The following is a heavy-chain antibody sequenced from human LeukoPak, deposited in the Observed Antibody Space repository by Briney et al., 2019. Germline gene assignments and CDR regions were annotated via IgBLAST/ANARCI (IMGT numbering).Heavy chain of an antibody. CDR3: ANPRGASMFDY. CDR1: GFTFSSYA. Sequence: GGSLRLSCAASGFTFSSYAMSWVRQAPGKGREWVSGITGSGDSTYYADSVRGRFTISSDNSKNTLYLQMNSLRAEDTAVYYCANPRGASMFDYWGQGTLVTVSS. V-gene: IGHV3-23*01. D-gene: IGHD3-10*01. CDR2: ITGSGDST. J-gene: IGHJ4*02.